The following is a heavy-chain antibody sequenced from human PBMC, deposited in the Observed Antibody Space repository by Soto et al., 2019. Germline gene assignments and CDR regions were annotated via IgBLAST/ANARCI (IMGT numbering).Heavy chain of an antibody. V-gene: IGHV3-48*03. Sequence: GGSLRLSCAASGLTFSRYEMDWVRQAPGKGLEWIAYIHSSATTMFYADSVKGRLTISRDNAKNSLCLQLNSLSAEDTAVYYCATRSGGGGAFDFWGQGTMVTVSS. J-gene: IGHJ3*01. D-gene: IGHD3-10*01. CDR2: IHSSATTM. CDR1: GLTFSRYE. CDR3: ATRSGGGGAFDF.